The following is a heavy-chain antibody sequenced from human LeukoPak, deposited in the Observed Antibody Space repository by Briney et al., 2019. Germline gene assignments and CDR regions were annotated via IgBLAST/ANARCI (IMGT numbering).Heavy chain of an antibody. CDR3: ATNNDYYDTTGYYTRISDTSDI. CDR2: IYSSGNT. CDR1: GGSISSGNYY. D-gene: IGHD3-22*01. J-gene: IGHJ3*02. V-gene: IGHV4-31*03. Sequence: SETLSLSCTVSGGSISSGNYYWNWIRQHPGKGLEWIGYIYSSGNTYYNPSLKGRVTISLDTSKNQFSLKLNSVTAADTAVYYCATNNDYYDTTGYYTRISDTSDIGGQGTMVTVSS.